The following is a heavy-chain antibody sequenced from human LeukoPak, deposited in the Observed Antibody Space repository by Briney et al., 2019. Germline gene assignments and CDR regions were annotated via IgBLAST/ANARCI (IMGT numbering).Heavy chain of an antibody. CDR1: GFTFSSYW. V-gene: IGHV3-74*01. CDR3: ATSGTYPYWYFDL. CDR2: INSDGSST. Sequence: GGSLRLSCAASGFTFSSYWMHWVRRAPGKGLVWVSRINSDGSSTYYADSVKGRFTISRDNAKNTLYLQMNSLRAEDTAVYYCATSGTYPYWYFDLWGRGTLVTVSS. J-gene: IGHJ2*01. D-gene: IGHD1-26*01.